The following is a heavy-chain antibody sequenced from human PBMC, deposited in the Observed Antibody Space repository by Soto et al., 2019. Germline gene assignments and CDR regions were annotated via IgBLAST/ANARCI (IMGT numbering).Heavy chain of an antibody. V-gene: IGHV3-15*01. CDR1: GFTFSNAW. CDR3: TTVGGDFWSGPMGY. Sequence: EVQLVESGGVLVKPRGSLRLSCAASGFTFSNAWMSWVRQAPGKGLEWVGRIKSKTDGGTTDYAAPVKGRFTISRDDSKNTLYLQMNSLKTEDTAVYYCTTVGGDFWSGPMGYWGQGTLVTVSS. D-gene: IGHD3-3*01. CDR2: IKSKTDGGTT. J-gene: IGHJ4*02.